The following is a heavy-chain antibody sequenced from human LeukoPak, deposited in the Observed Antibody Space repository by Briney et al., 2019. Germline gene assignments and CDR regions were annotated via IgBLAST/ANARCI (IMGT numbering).Heavy chain of an antibody. CDR1: GFTFSSFA. Sequence: GSLRLSCAASGFTFSSFAMSWIRQPPGKGLEWIGSIYYSGSTNYNPSLKSRVTISVDTSKNQFSLKLSSVTAADTAVYYCARATGYSSGWYPLWGQGTLVTVSS. CDR3: ARATGYSSGWYPL. D-gene: IGHD6-19*01. CDR2: IYYSGST. J-gene: IGHJ4*02. V-gene: IGHV4-59*01.